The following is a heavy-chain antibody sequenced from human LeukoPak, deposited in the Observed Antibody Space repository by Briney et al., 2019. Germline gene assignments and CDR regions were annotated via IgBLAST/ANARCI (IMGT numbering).Heavy chain of an antibody. Sequence: GGSLRLSCAASGFTVSNNYMTWVRRAPGKGLEWVSVMYRVGNTYYADFVKGRFTISRDNFKNTLHLQMNSLRVEDTALYYCARGLTVGATGVWAFDIWGQGTMVTVSS. V-gene: IGHV3-66*01. CDR1: GFTVSNNY. CDR2: MYRVGNT. CDR3: ARGLTVGATGVWAFDI. D-gene: IGHD1-26*01. J-gene: IGHJ3*02.